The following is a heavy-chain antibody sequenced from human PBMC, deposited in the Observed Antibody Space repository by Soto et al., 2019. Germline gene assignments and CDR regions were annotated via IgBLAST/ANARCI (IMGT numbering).Heavy chain of an antibody. J-gene: IGHJ6*02. D-gene: IGHD3-22*01. V-gene: IGHV1-3*01. CDR2: INAGNGNT. CDR3: ARDPNDSSAYYHHYYYGMYV. Sequence: QIQLMQSGAEVKKPGASVKVSCKASGYTFTSYGIHWVRQAPGQRLEWTGCINAGNGNTKYSEKFQCRVTITSDTSASTSYLELSSLRSEDTAVYYCARDPNDSSAYYHHYYYGMYVWGQGTTVTVSS. CDR1: GYTFTSYG.